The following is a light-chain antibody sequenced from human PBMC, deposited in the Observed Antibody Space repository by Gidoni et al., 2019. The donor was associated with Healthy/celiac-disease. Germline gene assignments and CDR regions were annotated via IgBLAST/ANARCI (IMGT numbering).Light chain of an antibody. CDR3: QQYNNWPPRYT. CDR2: GTS. CDR1: QSVSSN. J-gene: IGKJ2*01. V-gene: IGKV3-15*01. Sequence: EIVMTQSPATLSVSPGERATLSCRASQSVSSNLAWYQQKPGQGPRLLIYGTSTRATGIPARFTLTISSLQSEDFAVYYCQQYNNWPPRYTFGQGTKLEIK.